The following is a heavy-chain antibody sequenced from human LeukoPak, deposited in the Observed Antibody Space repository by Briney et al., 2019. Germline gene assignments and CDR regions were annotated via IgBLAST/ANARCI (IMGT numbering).Heavy chain of an antibody. CDR2: IYWDDDK. Sequence: SGPTLVNPTQTLTLTCTFSGFSPSTSGVGVGWIRQPPGKALEWLALIYWDDDKRYSPSLKSRLTITKDTSKNQVVLTMTNVDPVDTATYYCALVDTAMVSLDYWGQGTLVTVSS. V-gene: IGHV2-5*02. CDR1: GFSPSTSGVG. J-gene: IGHJ4*02. D-gene: IGHD5-18*01. CDR3: ALVDTAMVSLDY.